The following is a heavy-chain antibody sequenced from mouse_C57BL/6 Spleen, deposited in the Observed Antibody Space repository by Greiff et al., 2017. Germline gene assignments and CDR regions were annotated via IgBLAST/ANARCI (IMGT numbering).Heavy chain of an antibody. D-gene: IGHD2-3*01. Sequence: QVQLQQPGAELVRPGSSVKLSCKASGYTFTSYWMDWVKQRPGQGLEWIGNIYPSDSETHYNQKFKDKATLTVDKSSSTAYMQLSSLTSADSAVYYCAREGLGWLPPMDYWGQGTSVTVSS. CDR3: AREGLGWLPPMDY. V-gene: IGHV1-61*01. CDR1: GYTFTSYW. CDR2: IYPSDSET. J-gene: IGHJ4*01.